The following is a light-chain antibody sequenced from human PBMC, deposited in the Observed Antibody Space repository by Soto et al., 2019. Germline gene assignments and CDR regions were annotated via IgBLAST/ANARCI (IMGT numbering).Light chain of an antibody. Sequence: EIVLTQSPVTLSLSPGEGATLSCRASQSVTGTNLAWYQQRAGQAPRLLIYDAVRRATGIPDRFSGSGSGTDFTLTISGLEPEDFAVYYCHQYGSSLGTFGQGTKVDIK. J-gene: IGKJ2*01. CDR3: HQYGSSLGT. CDR2: DAV. CDR1: QSVTGTN. V-gene: IGKV3-20*01.